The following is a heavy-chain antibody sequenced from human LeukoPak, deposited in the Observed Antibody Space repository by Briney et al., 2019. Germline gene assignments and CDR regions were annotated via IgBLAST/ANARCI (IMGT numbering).Heavy chain of an antibody. V-gene: IGHV1-18*01. J-gene: IGHJ4*02. CDR3: ARAPMYDSSGYFIH. CDR2: ISANNGNT. CDR1: GYTFTSYG. D-gene: IGHD3-22*01. Sequence: VASVKVSCKASGYTFTSYGISWVRQAPGQGLEWMGWISANNGNTNYAQKLQGRVTMTTDTSTSTAYMELRSLTSDDTAVYYCARAPMYDSSGYFIHWGQGARVTVSS.